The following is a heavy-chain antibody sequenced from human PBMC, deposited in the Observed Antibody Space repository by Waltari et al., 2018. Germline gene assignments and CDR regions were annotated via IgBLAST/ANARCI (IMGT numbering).Heavy chain of an antibody. CDR2: IFSNDEK. CDR3: SRSNGDAGSNWFAP. V-gene: IGHV2-26*01. CDR1: GFSLSNARMG. J-gene: IGHJ5*02. D-gene: IGHD4-17*01. Sequence: QVTLKESGPVLVKPTETLTLTCTVSGFSLSNARMGVSWIRQPPGKALEWLAHIFSNDEKSYSTSPKSRFTISKYTYKSQVVLTMTNMEPVDTATYYCSRSNGDAGSNWFAPWGQGTLVTVSS.